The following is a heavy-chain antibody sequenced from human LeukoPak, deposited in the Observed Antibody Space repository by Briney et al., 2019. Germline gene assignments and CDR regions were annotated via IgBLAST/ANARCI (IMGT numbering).Heavy chain of an antibody. D-gene: IGHD6-13*01. Sequence: GGSLRLSCAASGFTFSSYSMNWVRQAPGKGLEWASSISSSSSYIYYADSVKGRFTISRDNAKNSLYLQMNSLRAEDTAVYYCARGQGIAAAGDDYWGQGTLVTVSS. CDR3: ARGQGIAAAGDDY. CDR1: GFTFSSYS. CDR2: ISSSSSYI. J-gene: IGHJ4*02. V-gene: IGHV3-21*01.